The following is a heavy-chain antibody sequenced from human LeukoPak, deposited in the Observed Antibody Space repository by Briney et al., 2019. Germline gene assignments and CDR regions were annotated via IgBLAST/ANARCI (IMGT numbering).Heavy chain of an antibody. D-gene: IGHD2-15*01. J-gene: IGHJ3*02. CDR2: IYYSGST. Sequence: SETLSLTCTVSGGSISSYYWSWIRQPPGKGLEWIGYIYYSGSTNYNPSLKSRVTISVDTSKNQFSLKLSSVTAADTAVYYCASSPRWYDAFGIWGQGTMVTVSS. CDR3: ASSPRWYDAFGI. V-gene: IGHV4-59*08. CDR1: GGSISSYY.